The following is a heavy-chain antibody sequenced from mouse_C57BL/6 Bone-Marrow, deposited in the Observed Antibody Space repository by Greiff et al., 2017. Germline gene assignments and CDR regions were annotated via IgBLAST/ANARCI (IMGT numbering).Heavy chain of an antibody. CDR1: GYTFTSGC. J-gene: IGHJ2*01. D-gene: IGHD6-1*01. Sequence: QVQLQQPGAGLVKPGASVNMSCKVSGYTFTSGCFTWLKQRPGQGLEGWGDILRTSGRTNYNENFKSKAILTLDTSSNPAFMQLSTVTPEDSAVFYCARSGPLNRVFDYWGQGTTLTVSA. CDR3: ARSGPLNRVFDY. V-gene: IGHV1-55*01. CDR2: ILRTSGRT.